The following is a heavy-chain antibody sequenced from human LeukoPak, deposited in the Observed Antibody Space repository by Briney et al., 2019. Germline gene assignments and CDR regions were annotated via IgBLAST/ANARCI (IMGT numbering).Heavy chain of an antibody. CDR3: ARVSWGSYPGFDY. CDR2: IYYSGST. J-gene: IGHJ4*02. D-gene: IGHD7-27*01. V-gene: IGHV4-59*01. CDR1: GGSISSYY. Sequence: SETLSLTCTVSGGSISSYYWSWIRQPPGKGLEWIGYIYYSGSTNYNPSLKSRVTISVDTSKNQFSLKLSSVTAADTAVYYCARVSWGSYPGFDYWGQGTLVTVSS.